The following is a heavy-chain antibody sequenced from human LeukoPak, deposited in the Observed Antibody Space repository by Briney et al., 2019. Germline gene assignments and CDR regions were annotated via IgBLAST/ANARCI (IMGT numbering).Heavy chain of an antibody. CDR3: ARALGDYYYYYMDV. CDR1: GFTLSSCW. CDR2: IKQDGSEK. J-gene: IGHJ6*03. D-gene: IGHD7-27*01. V-gene: IGHV3-7*01. Sequence: GRSLRLSCAASGFTLSSCWMSWVRQAPGKGLEWVANIKQDGSEKYYVDSVKGRFTISRDNAKNSLYLQMNSLRAEDTAVYYCARALGDYYYYYMDVWGKGTTVTVSS.